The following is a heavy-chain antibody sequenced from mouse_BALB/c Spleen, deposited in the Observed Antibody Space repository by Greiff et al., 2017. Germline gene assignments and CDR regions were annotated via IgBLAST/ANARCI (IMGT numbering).Heavy chain of an antibody. CDR2: IYPSDSYT. J-gene: IGHJ3*01. CDR1: GYTFTSYW. CDR3: TRGATVPFAY. D-gene: IGHD1-1*01. Sequence: QVQLQQPGSVLVRPGASVKLSCKASGYTFTSYWINWVKQRPGQGLEWIGNIYPSDSYTNYNQKFKDKATLTVDKSSSTAYMQLSSPTSEDSAVYYCTRGATVPFAYWGQGTLVTVSA. V-gene: IGHV1-69*02.